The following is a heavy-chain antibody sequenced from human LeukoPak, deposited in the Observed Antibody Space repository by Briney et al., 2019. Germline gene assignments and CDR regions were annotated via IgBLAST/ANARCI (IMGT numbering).Heavy chain of an antibody. CDR3: ARDREYGSGIFDY. J-gene: IGHJ4*02. CDR1: GYTFTGYS. CDR2: INPKSGGA. D-gene: IGHD3-10*01. V-gene: IGHV1-2*02. Sequence: ASVKVSCKASGYTFTGYSMHWVRQAPGQGLEWMGWINPKSGGADYAQKFQGRVTTTRDTSISTAYLELNRLRSDDTAVYYCARDREYGSGIFDYWGQGTLVTVSS.